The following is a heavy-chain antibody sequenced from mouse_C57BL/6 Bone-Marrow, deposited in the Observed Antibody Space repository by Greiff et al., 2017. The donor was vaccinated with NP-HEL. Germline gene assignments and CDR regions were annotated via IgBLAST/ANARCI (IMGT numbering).Heavy chain of an antibody. Sequence: EVQRVESGGDLVKPGGSLKLSCAASGFTFSSYGMSWVRQTPDKRLEWVATISSAGSYTYYTDSVKGRSTISRDNAKHTLYLQMSSLKSEDTAMYYCARHHLLQLSMDYWGQGTSVTVSS. J-gene: IGHJ4*01. CDR3: ARHHLLQLSMDY. D-gene: IGHD1-1*01. V-gene: IGHV5-6*01. CDR2: ISSAGSYT. CDR1: GFTFSSYG.